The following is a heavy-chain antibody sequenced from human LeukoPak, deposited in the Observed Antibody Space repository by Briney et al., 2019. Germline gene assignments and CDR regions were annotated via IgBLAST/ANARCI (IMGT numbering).Heavy chain of an antibody. V-gene: IGHV3-48*03. Sequence: PGGGLRLCCGASGFTFSSYEMNWVRWAPGKGLERVSYISSSSSIIYYVDSVKGRFTISRDNAKNSLYLQMNSLRAEDTAVYYCATIAAAGTEVYWGQGTMVTVSS. D-gene: IGHD6-13*01. CDR2: ISSSSSII. J-gene: IGHJ4*02. CDR3: ATIAAAGTEVY. CDR1: GFTFSSYE.